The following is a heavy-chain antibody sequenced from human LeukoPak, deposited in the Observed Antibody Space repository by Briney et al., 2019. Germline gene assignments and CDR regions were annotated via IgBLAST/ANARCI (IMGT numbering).Heavy chain of an antibody. CDR3: ARDKWELLGDWFDP. CDR1: GGSISSGSYY. V-gene: IGHV4-61*02. D-gene: IGHD1-26*01. CDR2: IYTSGST. Sequence: SETLSLTCTVSGGSISSGSYYWSWIRQPAGKGLEWIGRIYTSGSTNYNPSLKSRVTISVDTSKNQFSLKLSSVTAADTAVYYCARDKWELLGDWFDPWGQGTLVTVSS. J-gene: IGHJ5*02.